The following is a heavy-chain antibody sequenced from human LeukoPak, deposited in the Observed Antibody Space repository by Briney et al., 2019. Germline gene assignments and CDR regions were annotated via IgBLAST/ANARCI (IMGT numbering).Heavy chain of an antibody. CDR1: GYSISSGYY. Sequence: SETLSPTCAVSGYSISSGYYWGWIRQPPGKGLEWIGSIYRSGSTYYNPSLKSRITISIDTSNNQFSLKLNSVTAADTAVYYCARISYYYDSSGHPGYFDYWGQGTLVTVSS. D-gene: IGHD3-22*01. J-gene: IGHJ4*02. V-gene: IGHV4-38-2*01. CDR3: ARISYYYDSSGHPGYFDY. CDR2: IYRSGST.